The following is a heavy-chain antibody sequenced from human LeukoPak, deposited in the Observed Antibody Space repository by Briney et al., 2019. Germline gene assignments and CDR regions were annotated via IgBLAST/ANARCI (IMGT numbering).Heavy chain of an antibody. CDR1: GGSISGYY. CDR2: IYTSGST. J-gene: IGHJ4*02. D-gene: IGHD3-9*01. CDR3: ARLDWAPGNFDY. Sequence: PSETLSLTCTVSGGSISGYYWSWIRQPAGKGLEWIGRIYTSGSTNYNPSLKSRVTMSVDTSKNQFSLKLNSVTAADTAVYYCARLDWAPGNFDYWGQGTLVTVSS. V-gene: IGHV4-4*07.